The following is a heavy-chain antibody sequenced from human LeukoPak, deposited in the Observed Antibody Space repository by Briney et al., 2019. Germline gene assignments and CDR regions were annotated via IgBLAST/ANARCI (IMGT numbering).Heavy chain of an antibody. V-gene: IGHV3-21*01. CDR2: ISSSSGYI. D-gene: IGHD4-17*01. J-gene: IGHJ4*02. CDR3: ARGIYGDNYDY. CDR1: GFTFSSYS. Sequence: GGSLRLSCEASGFTFSSYSMNWVRQAPGKGLEWVSSISSSSGYIYYAESVKGRFTISRDNAKNSLYLQMNSLRAEDTAVYYCARGIYGDNYDYWGQGTLVTVSS.